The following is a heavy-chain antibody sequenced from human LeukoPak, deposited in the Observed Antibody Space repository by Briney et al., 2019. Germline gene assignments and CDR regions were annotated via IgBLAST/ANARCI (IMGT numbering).Heavy chain of an antibody. CDR1: GASISPNY. CDR2: IYSDGRT. J-gene: IGHJ4*02. Sequence: SETLSLTCTVSGASISPNYWSWIRQFPGKGLEWIGFIYSDGRTEYSPSLKSRVTISVDTSNNQFSLRLTSVTAADTAVYYCARQEWDSDAWHYFDFWGQGTLVTVSS. D-gene: IGHD1-26*01. V-gene: IGHV4-59*08. CDR3: ARQEWDSDAWHYFDF.